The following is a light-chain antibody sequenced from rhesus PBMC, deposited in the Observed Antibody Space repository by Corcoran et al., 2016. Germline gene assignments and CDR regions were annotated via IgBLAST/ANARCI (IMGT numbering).Light chain of an antibody. CDR3: LQSSNWPYT. Sequence: EIVMTQSPATLAVSPGERATLSCRTSQSISGSLAWYQHKPGQAPRPLIYGASSRATDIPDRFSGSGSGTEFTLTISSLEPEDVGVYFCLQSSNWPYTFGQGTKVEIK. CDR2: GAS. J-gene: IGKJ2*01. CDR1: QSISGS. V-gene: IGKV3-24*04.